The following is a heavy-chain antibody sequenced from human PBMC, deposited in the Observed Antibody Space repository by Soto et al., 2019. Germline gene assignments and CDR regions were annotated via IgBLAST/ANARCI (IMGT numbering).Heavy chain of an antibody. CDR3: ANSYYYDSSGYYYDRDAFDI. CDR2: ISGSGGST. D-gene: IGHD3-22*01. Sequence: EVQLLESGGGLVQPGGSLRLSCAASGFTFSSYAMSCVRQAPGKGPEWVSAISGSGGSTYYADSVKGRFTISRDNSKNTLYLQMNSLRAEDTAVYYCANSYYYDSSGYYYDRDAFDIWGQGTMVTVSS. CDR1: GFTFSSYA. V-gene: IGHV3-23*01. J-gene: IGHJ3*02.